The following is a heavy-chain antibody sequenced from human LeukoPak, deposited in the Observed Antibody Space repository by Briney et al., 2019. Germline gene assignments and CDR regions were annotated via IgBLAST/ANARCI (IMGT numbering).Heavy chain of an antibody. V-gene: IGHV3-30*18. CDR1: GFTFSNYG. J-gene: IGHJ4*02. D-gene: IGHD6-19*01. CDR3: AKRLAMTGTYHFDY. CDR2: ISYDGSDI. Sequence: GGSLRLSCEASGFTFSNYGMHWVRQAPGKGLEWVAVISYDGSDIWYADSVKGRSTISRDNSRNTLYLQMNSLRAEDTAVYYCAKRLAMTGTYHFDYWGQGTLVTVSS.